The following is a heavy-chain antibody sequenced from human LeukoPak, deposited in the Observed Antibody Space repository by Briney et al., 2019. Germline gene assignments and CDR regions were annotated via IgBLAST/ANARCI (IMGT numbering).Heavy chain of an antibody. J-gene: IGHJ4*02. CDR2: ISGSGGST. Sequence: GGSLRLSCAASGFTFSSYAMSWVRQAPGKGLEWVSAISGSGGSTYYADSVKGRFTISRDNAKNSLYLQMNSLRAEDTDLYYCAKVRGYSYGPFDYWGQGTLVTVSP. D-gene: IGHD5-18*01. CDR3: AKVRGYSYGPFDY. CDR1: GFTFSSYA. V-gene: IGHV3-23*01.